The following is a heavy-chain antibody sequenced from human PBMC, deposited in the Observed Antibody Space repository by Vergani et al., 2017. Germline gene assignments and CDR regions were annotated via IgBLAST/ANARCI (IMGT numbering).Heavy chain of an antibody. V-gene: IGHV4-39*01. Sequence: QLQLQQSGPGLVKPSETLFLTCTVSADSISRGSYYWGWIRQPPGKSLEWIGSIYYSGLTYYNPSLKSRVDISVNTSKNQFSLKVTSVTAADTAVYFCARQRPGSGWSPGDFDDWGQGILVTVSS. CDR3: ARQRPGSGWSPGDFDD. J-gene: IGHJ4*02. D-gene: IGHD6-19*01. CDR2: IYYSGLT. CDR1: ADSISRGSYY.